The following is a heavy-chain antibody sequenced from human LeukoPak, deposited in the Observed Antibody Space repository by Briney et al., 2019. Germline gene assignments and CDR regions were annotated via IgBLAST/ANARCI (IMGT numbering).Heavy chain of an antibody. CDR2: VYNSGNT. Sequence: SETLSLTCTVSGGSISDYFWSWIRQPPGKGLEWIGYVYNSGNTNYNPSLKSRVTISVGTSKNQFSLKLSSVTAADTAAYYCARRGGIIRGVASYYYMDVWGKGTTVTISS. CDR1: GGSISDYF. J-gene: IGHJ6*03. V-gene: IGHV4-59*08. D-gene: IGHD3-10*01. CDR3: ARRGGIIRGVASYYYMDV.